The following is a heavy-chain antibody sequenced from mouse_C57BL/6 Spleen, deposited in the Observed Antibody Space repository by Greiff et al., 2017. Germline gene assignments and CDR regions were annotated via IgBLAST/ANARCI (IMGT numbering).Heavy chain of an antibody. CDR3: TRDNTGYYCDY. V-gene: IGHV5-9-1*02. J-gene: IGHJ2*01. CDR2: ISSGGDYT. D-gene: IGHD4-1*01. CDR1: GFTFRSYA. Sequence: EVQLVESGEGLVKPGGSLKLSCAASGFTFRSYAMSWVRQTPEKRLEWVAYISSGGDYTYYADTVQGRFTFSRHNARNTLYLQMSSLESEDTAIYYCTRDNTGYYCDYWGQGTTLTVSS.